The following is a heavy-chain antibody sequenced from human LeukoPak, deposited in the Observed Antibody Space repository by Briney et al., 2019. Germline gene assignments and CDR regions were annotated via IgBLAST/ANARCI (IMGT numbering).Heavy chain of an antibody. CDR3: ARFDSESGLDY. D-gene: IGHD3-22*01. CDR2: ISSGGYT. CDR1: SGSISTYF. Sequence: SETLSLTCTVSSGSISTYFWSWIRQSPGKGLEWIGYISSGGYTNYNPSLKSRVTISVDTSKNQFSQKLNSVTAADTAVYYCARFDSESGLDYWGRGTLVTVSS. V-gene: IGHV4-59*01. J-gene: IGHJ4*02.